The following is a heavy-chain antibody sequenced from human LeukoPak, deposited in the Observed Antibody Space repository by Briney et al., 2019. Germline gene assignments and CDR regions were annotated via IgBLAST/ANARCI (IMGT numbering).Heavy chain of an antibody. CDR1: GYTFTGYF. Sequence: GASVKVSCKASGYTFTGYFMHWVRQAPGQGLEWMGWINPNSGGTDYAQKFQGRVTMTRDTSISTAYMELSRLRSDDTAGYYCARHVGATPNYFDYWGQGTLVTVSS. CDR3: ARHVGATPNYFDY. V-gene: IGHV1-2*02. D-gene: IGHD1-26*01. J-gene: IGHJ4*02. CDR2: INPNSGGT.